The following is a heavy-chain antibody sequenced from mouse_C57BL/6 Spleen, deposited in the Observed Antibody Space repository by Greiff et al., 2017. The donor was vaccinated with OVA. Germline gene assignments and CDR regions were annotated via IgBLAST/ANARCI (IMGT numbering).Heavy chain of an antibody. CDR3: TTPITTVVGPDY. D-gene: IGHD1-1*01. CDR1: GFNIKDYY. J-gene: IGHJ2*01. CDR2: IDPEDGDT. Sequence: EVQLQQSGAELVRPGASVKLSCTASGFNIKDYYMHWVKQRPEQGLEWIGRIDPEDGDTEYAPKFQGKATMTADTSSNTAYLQLSSLTSEDTAVYYCTTPITTVVGPDYWGQGTTLTVSS. V-gene: IGHV14-1*01.